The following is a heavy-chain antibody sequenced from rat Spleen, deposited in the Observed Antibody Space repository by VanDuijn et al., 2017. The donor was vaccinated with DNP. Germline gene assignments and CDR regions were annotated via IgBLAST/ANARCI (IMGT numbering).Heavy chain of an antibody. D-gene: IGHD1-2*01. V-gene: IGHV5S10*01. J-gene: IGHJ4*01. Sequence: EVQLVESGGGLVQPGRALKLSCAASGFTFSDYSMAWVRQAPKQGLEWVATIVYDGSGTYHGDSVTGRFTISRDNAKSTLYLQMDSLRSEDTATYYCATHGSISTISTGAMDVWGQGTSVTVSS. CDR3: ATHGSISTISTGAMDV. CDR2: IVYDGSGT. CDR1: GFTFSDYS.